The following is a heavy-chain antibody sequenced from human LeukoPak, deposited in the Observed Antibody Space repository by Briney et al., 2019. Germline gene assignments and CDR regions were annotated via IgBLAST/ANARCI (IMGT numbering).Heavy chain of an antibody. CDR2: SSAYNGNT. Sequence: ASVKVSCKASGYTFTSYGISWVRPAPGQGLAWMGWSSAYNGNTNCAQNLQGRVTLTTDTSTNTAYMELRSQRSDDTAVYYCARDREYSTGWHSFDPWGQGTLVTVSS. V-gene: IGHV1-18*01. CDR3: ARDREYSTGWHSFDP. J-gene: IGHJ5*02. CDR1: GYTFTSYG. D-gene: IGHD6-19*01.